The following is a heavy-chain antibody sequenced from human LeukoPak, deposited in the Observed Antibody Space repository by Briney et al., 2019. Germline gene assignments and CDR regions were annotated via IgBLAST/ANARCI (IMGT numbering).Heavy chain of an antibody. CDR1: GSTFSSYG. Sequence: PGGSLRLSCAASGSTFSSYGMSWVRQAPGKGLEWVSAISGSGGSTYYADSVKGRFTISRDNSKNTLYLQMNSLRAEDTAVYYCAKPPKPDTGYSSGWYAPNYDAFDIWGQGTMVTVSS. J-gene: IGHJ3*02. D-gene: IGHD6-19*01. CDR2: ISGSGGST. V-gene: IGHV3-23*01. CDR3: AKPPKPDTGYSSGWYAPNYDAFDI.